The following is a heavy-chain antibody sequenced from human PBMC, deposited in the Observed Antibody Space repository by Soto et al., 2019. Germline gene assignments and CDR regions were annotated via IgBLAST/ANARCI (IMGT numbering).Heavy chain of an antibody. J-gene: IGHJ5*02. CDR1: GGSITSANW. Sequence: SETLSLTCAVSGGSITSANWWTWVRQPPGGGLEWIGEISHSGITNYKASLKSRVTMSVDKTKNDVSLKLTSVTAADTAVYYCARVLRGWFDPWGQGAPVTVSS. D-gene: IGHD5-12*01. V-gene: IGHV4-4*02. CDR2: ISHSGIT. CDR3: ARVLRGWFDP.